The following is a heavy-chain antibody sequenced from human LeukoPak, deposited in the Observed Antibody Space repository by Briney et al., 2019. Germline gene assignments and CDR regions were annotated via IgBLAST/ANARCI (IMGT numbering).Heavy chain of an antibody. Sequence: GGTLRLSCAASGFTFSKCGMSWVRQAPGKGLEWVSVLSASGGSTYYADSVKGRFTISRDNSKNTLYLQMNSLRAEDTAVYYCAKSDLGTHFDYWGQGTLVTVSS. V-gene: IGHV3-23*01. CDR1: GFTFSKCG. CDR2: LSASGGST. J-gene: IGHJ4*02. D-gene: IGHD3/OR15-3a*01. CDR3: AKSDLGTHFDY.